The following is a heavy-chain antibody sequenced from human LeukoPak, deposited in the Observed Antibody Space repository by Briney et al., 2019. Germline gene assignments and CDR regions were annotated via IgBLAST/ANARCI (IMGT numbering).Heavy chain of an antibody. D-gene: IGHD5-18*01. CDR1: GFTFSSYG. CDR3: ARHLSGITGYTYGRGIDY. Sequence: GGSLRLSCAASGFTFSSYGMHWVRQAPGKGLEWVAFIRYDGSNKYYVDSVKGRFTISRDNAKKSLYLQMNSLRAEDTAVYYCARHLSGITGYTYGRGIDYWGQGTLLTVSS. V-gene: IGHV3-30*02. CDR2: IRYDGSNK. J-gene: IGHJ4*02.